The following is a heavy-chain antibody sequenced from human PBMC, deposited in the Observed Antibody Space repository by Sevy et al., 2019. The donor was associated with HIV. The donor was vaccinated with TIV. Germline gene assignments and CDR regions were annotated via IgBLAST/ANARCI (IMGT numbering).Heavy chain of an antibody. V-gene: IGHV4-59*01. D-gene: IGHD6-13*01. CDR2: IYYSGNT. J-gene: IGHJ4*02. CDR3: ARESIAAAGDFDY. Sequence: SGTLSLTCTVSGGSINNYYWSWIRQPPGKGLEWIGYIYYSGNTNYNPSLKSRVTISVDTSKNQFSLKLSSVTAADTAVYYCARESIAAAGDFDYWGQGTLVTVSS. CDR1: GGSINNYY.